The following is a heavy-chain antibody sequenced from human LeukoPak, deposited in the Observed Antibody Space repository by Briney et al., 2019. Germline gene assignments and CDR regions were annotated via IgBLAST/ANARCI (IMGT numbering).Heavy chain of an antibody. CDR3: GRKSAARKTSEFDY. D-gene: IGHD6-6*01. Sequence: ASVKLSCKASVYTFTDYYMNWVRQAPGQGLEWMGWIHPNSGGTNYAQKFQGRVTMTRDTSISTAYMELSRLTFDDTAVYYCGRKSAARKTSEFDYWGQGTLVTVSS. CDR2: IHPNSGGT. V-gene: IGHV1-2*02. J-gene: IGHJ4*02. CDR1: VYTFTDYY.